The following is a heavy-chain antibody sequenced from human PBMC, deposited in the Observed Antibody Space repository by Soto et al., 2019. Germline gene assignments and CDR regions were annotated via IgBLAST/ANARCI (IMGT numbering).Heavy chain of an antibody. V-gene: IGHV1-46*04. CDR2: INPSARSA. D-gene: IGHD1-1*01. J-gene: IGHJ4*02. CDR3: ARDNSAANGVLDH. Sequence: ASVKVSCKASGYTFTNYYLHWVRQAPGQGLEWVGMINPSARSASYAQKLRGRLTMDRDTSTTTVYMELSRLTSEDTAVYYCARDNSAANGVLDHWGLGTLVTVSS. CDR1: GYTFTNYY.